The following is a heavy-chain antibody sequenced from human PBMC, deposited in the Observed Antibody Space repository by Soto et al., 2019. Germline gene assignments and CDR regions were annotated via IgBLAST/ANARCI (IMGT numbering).Heavy chain of an antibody. CDR3: ASGGSAFDI. D-gene: IGHD3-16*01. Sequence: EVQLVETGGGLVQPGGALRLSCAASGFTFSSYCLIWVLRAPGKGLEWVPNIKQAGSETYYVVAVKGRFTISRNHAKHSLYLQFNSLTAEDYGVYYCASGGSAFDIWGQGTMVTVSS. V-gene: IGHV3-7*01. J-gene: IGHJ3*02. CDR2: IKQAGSET. CDR1: GFTFSSYC.